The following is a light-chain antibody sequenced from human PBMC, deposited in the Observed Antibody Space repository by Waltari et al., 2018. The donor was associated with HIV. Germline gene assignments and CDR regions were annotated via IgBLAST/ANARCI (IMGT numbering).Light chain of an antibody. J-gene: IGKJ1*01. CDR1: HDIKKH. CDR2: EAS. CDR3: QQSDTLWT. V-gene: IGKV1-33*01. Sequence: IQMTQSPSSLSSYVGHTFTITCQASHDIKKHLNWYQQKPGEAPKILISEASNLEIGVPSRFSGTGSDRDFSLTISSLQPEDVATYYCQQSDTLWTFGQGTKV.